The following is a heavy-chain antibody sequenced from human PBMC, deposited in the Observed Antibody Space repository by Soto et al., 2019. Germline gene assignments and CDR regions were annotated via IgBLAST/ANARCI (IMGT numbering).Heavy chain of an antibody. CDR1: GYTFTNNW. J-gene: IGHJ5*02. D-gene: IGHD3-22*01. V-gene: IGHV1-46*01. Sequence: ASVKVSCKASGYTFTNNWIHWVRQAPGQGLEWMGVINPSGGSTVYSQKFQGRVTMTRDKSTSTLYMELSSLRFEDTAVYYCARDHSDSSIGYAYLWFDPWGQGTLVTVSS. CDR3: ARDHSDSSIGYAYLWFDP. CDR2: INPSGGST.